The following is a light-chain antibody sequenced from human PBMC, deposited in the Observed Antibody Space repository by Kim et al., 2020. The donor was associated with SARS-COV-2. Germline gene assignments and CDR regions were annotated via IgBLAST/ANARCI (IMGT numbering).Light chain of an antibody. Sequence: SYELTQPPSVSVSPGQTASITCSGDKLENKYTCWYQQRPGQSPVLVIYQDTTRPSGIPERFSGSNSGNTATLTISGTQAMDEADYYCQAWDSSTGGVFGGGTKLTVL. J-gene: IGLJ3*02. CDR1: KLENKY. CDR2: QDT. CDR3: QAWDSSTGGV. V-gene: IGLV3-1*01.